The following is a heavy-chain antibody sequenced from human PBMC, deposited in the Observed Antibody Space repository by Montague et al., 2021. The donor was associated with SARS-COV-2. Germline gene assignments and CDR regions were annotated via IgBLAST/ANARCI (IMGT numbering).Heavy chain of an antibody. J-gene: IGHJ4*02. Sequence: SLRLSCAASGFTFSSFAMSWVRQAPVKGLEWVSVMYSDGINTFYXDSVKGRFTISRDNSKNTLYLQLNSLRAEDTAVYYCARFGETYRDFDCWGQGTLVTVSS. D-gene: IGHD3-10*01. CDR3: ARFGETYRDFDC. CDR1: GFTFSSFA. V-gene: IGHV3-23*03. CDR2: MYSDGINT.